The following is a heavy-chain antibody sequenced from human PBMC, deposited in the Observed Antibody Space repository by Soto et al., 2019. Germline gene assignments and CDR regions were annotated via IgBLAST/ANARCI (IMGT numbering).Heavy chain of an antibody. CDR2: IDYSGST. D-gene: IGHD3-3*01. CDR1: GGSISSSSYY. Sequence: PSETLSLTCTVSGGSISSSSYYWGWIRQPPGKGLEWFGSIDYSGSTYYNPSLESRVTMSVDTSKNQFSLRLSSVTAADTAVYYCARSWVGTIFGVVFADYYYYGMDVWGQGTTVTVSS. V-gene: IGHV4-39*01. J-gene: IGHJ6*02. CDR3: ARSWVGTIFGVVFADYYYYGMDV.